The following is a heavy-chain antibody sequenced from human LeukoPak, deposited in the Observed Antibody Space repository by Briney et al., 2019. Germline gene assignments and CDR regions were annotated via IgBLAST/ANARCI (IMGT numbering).Heavy chain of an antibody. D-gene: IGHD3-10*01. Sequence: GGSLRLSCTASGFTFGDYAMSWVRQAPGKGLEWVGFIRSKAYGGTTEYAASVKGRFTISRDDSKSIAYLQMNSLRTEDTAVYYCTRETVGFGESMSLDYWGQGTLVTVSS. J-gene: IGHJ4*02. CDR3: TRETVGFGESMSLDY. CDR2: IRSKAYGGTT. V-gene: IGHV3-49*04. CDR1: GFTFGDYA.